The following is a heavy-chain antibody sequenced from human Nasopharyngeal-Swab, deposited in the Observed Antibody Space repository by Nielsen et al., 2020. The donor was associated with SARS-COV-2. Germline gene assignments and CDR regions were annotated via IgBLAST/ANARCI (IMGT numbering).Heavy chain of an antibody. Sequence: GGSLRLSCAASGFTFNSYSMNWVRQAPGKGLEWVSYISSSSGTIYYADSVKGRFTISRDNAKNSLYLQMNSLRAEDTAVYYCARGRWNYYYYYGMDVWGQGTTVTVSS. D-gene: IGHD2-15*01. CDR2: ISSSSGTI. J-gene: IGHJ6*02. CDR3: ARGRWNYYYYYGMDV. V-gene: IGHV3-48*04. CDR1: GFTFNSYS.